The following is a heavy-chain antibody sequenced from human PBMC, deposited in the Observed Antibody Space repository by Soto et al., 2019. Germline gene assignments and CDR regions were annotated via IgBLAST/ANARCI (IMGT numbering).Heavy chain of an antibody. V-gene: IGHV3-23*01. D-gene: IGHD5-12*01. CDR2: IVPSSAST. Sequence: PGGSVRLSCAASGFTFSDYAMSWVRQAPGKGLEWVSAIVPSSASTFYADSVKGRFSISRDNSKNTLYLQMNSLRAEDTAVYYCARVPNIVTTIRVRYYYYGMDVWGQGTTVTVSS. CDR3: ARVPNIVTTIRVRYYYYGMDV. J-gene: IGHJ6*02. CDR1: GFTFSDYA.